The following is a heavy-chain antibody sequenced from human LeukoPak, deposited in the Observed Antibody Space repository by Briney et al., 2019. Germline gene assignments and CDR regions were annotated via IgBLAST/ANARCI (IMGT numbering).Heavy chain of an antibody. V-gene: IGHV4-59*08. D-gene: IGHD2-15*01. J-gene: IGHJ4*02. Sequence: PSETLSLTCTVSGGSISSYYWSWIRQPPGMGLEWIGYIYYSGSTNYNPSLKSRVTISVDTSKNQFSLKLSSVTAADTAVYYCARHGSGVVAYYFDYWGQGTLVTVSS. CDR2: IYYSGST. CDR3: ARHGSGVVAYYFDY. CDR1: GGSISSYY.